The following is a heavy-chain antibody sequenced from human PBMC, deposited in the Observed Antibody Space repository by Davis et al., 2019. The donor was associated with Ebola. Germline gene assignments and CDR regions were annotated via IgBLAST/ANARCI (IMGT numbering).Heavy chain of an antibody. Sequence: GESLKISCAASGFTFSSYAMHWVRQAPGKGLEWVAVISYDGSNKYYADSVKGRFTISRDNSKNTLYLQMNSLRAEDTAVYYCARDGDYGYYYYGMDVWGKGTTVTVSS. CDR3: ARDGDYGYYYYGMDV. CDR2: ISYDGSNK. J-gene: IGHJ6*04. V-gene: IGHV3-30*04. CDR1: GFTFSSYA. D-gene: IGHD4-17*01.